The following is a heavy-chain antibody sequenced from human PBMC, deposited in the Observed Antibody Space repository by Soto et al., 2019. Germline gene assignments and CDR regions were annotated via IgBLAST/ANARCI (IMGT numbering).Heavy chain of an antibody. J-gene: IGHJ3*02. CDR3: ASPTLGAFDI. V-gene: IGHV4-39*01. Sequence: SETLSLTGTVSGGSISSSNYYWGWIRQPPGKGLEWIGSIYYSGSTAYNSSLKSRVTMSVDTSKNQLSLRLSSVTAADTAVYYCASPTLGAFDIWGQGTMVTVSS. D-gene: IGHD3-16*01. CDR2: IYYSGST. CDR1: GGSISSSNYY.